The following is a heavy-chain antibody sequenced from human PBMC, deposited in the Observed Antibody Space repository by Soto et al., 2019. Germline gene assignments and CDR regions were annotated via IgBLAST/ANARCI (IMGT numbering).Heavy chain of an antibody. CDR2: IYYSWST. D-gene: IGHD2-8*01. V-gene: IGHV4-61*01. CDR1: VGSVSSGSYY. CDR3: ARSVYSTTANCWDDFHYYNIDV. Sequence: PSETLSLTCTVSVGSVSSGSYYFSWIRQPPGKGLEWIGYIYYSWSTNYNPSRKSRVTISLDTSKSQFSLKLSSVTAADPAVYYCARSVYSTTANCWDDFHYYNIDVWGQGTEVTVSS. J-gene: IGHJ6*02.